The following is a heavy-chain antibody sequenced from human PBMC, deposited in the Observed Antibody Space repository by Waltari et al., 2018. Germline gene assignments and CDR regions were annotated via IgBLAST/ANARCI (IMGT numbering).Heavy chain of an antibody. CDR1: GGSISSHY. Sequence: QVQLQESGPGLVKPSETLSLTCTVSGGSISSHYWSWIRQPPGKGLEWIGYIYDSGSTTDNPASKSGVTISVDTSKNQFSLKLSSVTAADTAVYYGARSLVVGGWFDPWGQGTLVTVSS. CDR3: ARSLVVGGWFDP. CDR2: IYDSGST. V-gene: IGHV4-59*11. D-gene: IGHD2-8*02. J-gene: IGHJ5*02.